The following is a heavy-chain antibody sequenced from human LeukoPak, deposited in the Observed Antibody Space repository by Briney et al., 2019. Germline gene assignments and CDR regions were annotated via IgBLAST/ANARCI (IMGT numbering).Heavy chain of an antibody. V-gene: IGHV1-2*02. CDR1: GYTFTRHF. J-gene: IGHJ4*02. D-gene: IGHD2-2*01. Sequence: ASVKVSCKASGYTFTRHFFHWVRQAPGQGLEWMGWINPNSGDTNFAQKFQGRVTLTRDTSISTVYMELTSLRSDDTAVYYCMRGGGTSWFDYWGQGTLVSVSS. CDR2: INPNSGDT. CDR3: MRGGGTSWFDY.